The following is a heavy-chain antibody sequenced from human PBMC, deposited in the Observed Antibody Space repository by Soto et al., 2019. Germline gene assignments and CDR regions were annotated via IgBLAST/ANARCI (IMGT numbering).Heavy chain of an antibody. Sequence: GGSLRLSCAASGFTFDYYGMHWVRQSPGKGLEWVSLISWDGGSTYYADSVKGRFTISRDNSKNSLYLQMNSLRAEDTALYYCAKGYDFWSGHPGGLDYGMDVWGQGTTVTVSS. CDR3: AKGYDFWSGHPGGLDYGMDV. D-gene: IGHD3-3*01. CDR2: ISWDGGST. J-gene: IGHJ6*02. CDR1: GFTFDYYG. V-gene: IGHV3-43D*04.